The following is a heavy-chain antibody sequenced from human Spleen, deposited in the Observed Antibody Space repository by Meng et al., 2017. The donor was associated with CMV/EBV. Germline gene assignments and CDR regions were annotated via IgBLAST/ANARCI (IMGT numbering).Heavy chain of an antibody. CDR2: INHSGGGT. CDR3: ARVRASESEDY. Sequence: SETLSLTCAVYGGSFSEYYWSWIRQPPGKGLEWIGEINHSGGGTNYNPSLKSRVTISLDMSKNHFSLRLTSVTAADTAVYYCARVRASESEDYWGPGTLVTVSS. J-gene: IGHJ4*02. V-gene: IGHV4-34*01. CDR1: GGSFSEYY. D-gene: IGHD3-10*01.